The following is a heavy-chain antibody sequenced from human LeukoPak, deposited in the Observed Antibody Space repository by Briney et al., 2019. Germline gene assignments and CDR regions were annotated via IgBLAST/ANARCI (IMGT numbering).Heavy chain of an antibody. CDR3: ARDSEHYDSGAYYDALDI. CDR1: LFSFGNYW. CDR2: IKQDGRVK. V-gene: IGHV3-7*01. J-gene: IGHJ3*02. D-gene: IGHD3-22*01. Sequence: GGSLRLSCEGSLFSFGNYWMNWVRQAPGKGLEWVANIKQDGRVKYYVDSVKGRFTISRDNAKNSLYLQMDSLRAEDTAVYYCARDSEHYDSGAYYDALDIWGQGTLVTVSP.